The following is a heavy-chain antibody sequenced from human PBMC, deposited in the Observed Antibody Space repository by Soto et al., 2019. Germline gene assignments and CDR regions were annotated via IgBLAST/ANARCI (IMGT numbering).Heavy chain of an antibody. CDR3: ARGLETYTYGLAY. CDR1: RDSISGYY. Sequence: QVQLQESSPGLVKPSETLSLTCTVSRDSISGYYWSWIRQPPGKGLEWIGYISSTGSTVHNPSLQSPVTISVDTSKKQFSLKLTSVTSADTAVYFCARGLETYTYGLAYWGQGTLVTVSS. J-gene: IGHJ4*02. V-gene: IGHV4-59*01. CDR2: ISSTGST. D-gene: IGHD5-18*01.